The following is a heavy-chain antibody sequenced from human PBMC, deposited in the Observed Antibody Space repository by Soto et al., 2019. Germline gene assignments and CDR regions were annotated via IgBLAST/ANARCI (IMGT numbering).Heavy chain of an antibody. Sequence: QVQLVQSGAEVKKPGASVKVSCKASGFTFTTYDIHWVRQATGQGLEWMGWMSPNSGNAGYAQKFQGRVTMTRNTSIITAYMELSSLTSEDTALYYCTRRKERSGPHYFDYWGQGSLVTVSS. D-gene: IGHD6-25*01. CDR3: TRRKERSGPHYFDY. J-gene: IGHJ4*02. CDR2: MSPNSGNA. CDR1: GFTFTTYD. V-gene: IGHV1-8*01.